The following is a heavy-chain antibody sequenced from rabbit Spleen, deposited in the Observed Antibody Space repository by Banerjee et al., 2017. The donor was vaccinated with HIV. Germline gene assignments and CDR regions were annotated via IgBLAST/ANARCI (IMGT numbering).Heavy chain of an antibody. CDR1: GVSFSSNHY. Sequence: QEQLKETGGGLVQPGGSLKLSCKASGVSFSSNHYMCWVRQAPGKGLEWIACIEGGSSAFSYFASWAKGRFTISKTSSTTVTLQMTSLTAADTATYFCARDSGSSFSSYGMDLWGQGTLVPS. V-gene: IGHV1S45*01. D-gene: IGHD8-1*01. CDR3: ARDSGSSFSSYGMDL. J-gene: IGHJ6*01. CDR2: IEGGSSAFS.